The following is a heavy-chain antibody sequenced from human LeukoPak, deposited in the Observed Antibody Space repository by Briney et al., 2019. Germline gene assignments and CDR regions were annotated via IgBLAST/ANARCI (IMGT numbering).Heavy chain of an antibody. D-gene: IGHD2-2*01. CDR1: GYTFTGNY. Sequence: ASVKVSCKASGYTFTGNYMHWVRQAPGRGFEWMGWINPNTGDTIFAQRFRGRVTMTRDTSISTAYMELSSLRSDDTAVYFCARVPATIGHDAFDIWGQGTLVTVSS. V-gene: IGHV1-2*02. CDR3: ARVPATIGHDAFDI. CDR2: INPNTGDT. J-gene: IGHJ3*02.